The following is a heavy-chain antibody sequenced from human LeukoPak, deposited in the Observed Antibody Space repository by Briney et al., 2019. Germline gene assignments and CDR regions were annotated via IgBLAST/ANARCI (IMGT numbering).Heavy chain of an antibody. CDR1: GFPVSSNY. CDR2: IYSGGST. V-gene: IGHV3-53*01. CDR3: ARGPSFHDILTGYYISYYFDY. Sequence: GGSLRLSCAASGFPVSSNYMSWVRQAPGKGLEWVSAIYSGGSTYYADSVKGRFTVSRDSSENTLFLQVNRLRVEDTAVYYCARGPSFHDILTGYYISYYFDYWGQGTPVTVSS. D-gene: IGHD3-9*01. J-gene: IGHJ4*02.